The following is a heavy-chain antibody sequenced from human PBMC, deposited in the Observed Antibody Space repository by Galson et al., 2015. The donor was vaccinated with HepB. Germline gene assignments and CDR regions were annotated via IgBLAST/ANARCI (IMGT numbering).Heavy chain of an antibody. CDR2: INTNTGNP. CDR3: ARTPFYGSGRYYNAWFDP. Sequence: SVKVSCKASGYTFSIYAMNWVRQAPGQGLEWMGWINTNTGNPTYAQGFIGRFVFSLDTSVSTAYLQINSLKAEDTAVYYCARTPFYGSGRYYNAWFDPWGQGTLVTVSS. J-gene: IGHJ5*02. D-gene: IGHD3-10*01. V-gene: IGHV7-4-1*02. CDR1: GYTFSIYA.